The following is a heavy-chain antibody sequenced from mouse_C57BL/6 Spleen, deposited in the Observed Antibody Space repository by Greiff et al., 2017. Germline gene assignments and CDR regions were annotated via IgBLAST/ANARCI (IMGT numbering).Heavy chain of an antibody. D-gene: IGHD1-1*01. J-gene: IGHJ4*01. CDR2: IRNKANGYTT. CDR1: GFTFTDYY. Sequence: EVQVVESGGGLVQPGGSLSLSCAASGFTFTDYYMSWVRQPPGKALEWLGFIRNKANGYTTEYSASVKGRFTISRDNSQSILYLPMNALRAEDSATYYCARSDYYGRGDYWGQGTSVTVSS. CDR3: ARSDYYGRGDY. V-gene: IGHV7-3*01.